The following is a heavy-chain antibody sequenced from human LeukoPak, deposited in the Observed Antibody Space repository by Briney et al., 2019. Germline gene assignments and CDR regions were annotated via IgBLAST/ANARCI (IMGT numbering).Heavy chain of an antibody. Sequence: GGSLRLSCAASGFTFSSYSMNWVRQAPGKGLEWVSSISSSSSYIYYADSVKGRFTISRDNSKNTLYLQMNSLRAEDTAVYYCARDSAPGGIAAAGNAEGAFDIWGQGTMVTVSS. CDR2: ISSSSSYI. D-gene: IGHD6-13*01. CDR3: ARDSAPGGIAAAGNAEGAFDI. J-gene: IGHJ3*02. V-gene: IGHV3-21*04. CDR1: GFTFSSYS.